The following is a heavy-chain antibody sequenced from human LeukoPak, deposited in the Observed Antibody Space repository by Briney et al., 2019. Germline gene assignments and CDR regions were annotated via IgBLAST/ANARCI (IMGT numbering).Heavy chain of an antibody. D-gene: IGHD3-10*01. J-gene: IGHJ3*01. CDR3: ARSVVTYYGSKNSMWPDAFDL. CDR1: GGSISSYY. V-gene: IGHV4-4*09. Sequence: SETLSLTCTVSGGSISSYYWSWIRQSPGKGPEWLGYIYGSGSAKYNPSLRSRVTISVDTSQIQISLRLSSVTAADTAVYYCARSVVTYYGSKNSMWPDAFDLWGQGTMVTVSS. CDR2: IYGSGSA.